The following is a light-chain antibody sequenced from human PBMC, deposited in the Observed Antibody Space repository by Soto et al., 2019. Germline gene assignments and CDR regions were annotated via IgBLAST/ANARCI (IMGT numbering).Light chain of an antibody. CDR3: QQYGSSPRT. CDR2: GAS. CDR1: QSVTGSY. V-gene: IGKV3-20*01. J-gene: IGKJ1*01. Sequence: EIVLTQSPGTLSLSPGEGATLSCRASQSVTGSYLAWYQQKPGQAPRLLIYGASSRATGIPDRFSGSESGTDFTLTIRRLEPEDFAVYYCQQYGSSPRTFGQGTQVEI.